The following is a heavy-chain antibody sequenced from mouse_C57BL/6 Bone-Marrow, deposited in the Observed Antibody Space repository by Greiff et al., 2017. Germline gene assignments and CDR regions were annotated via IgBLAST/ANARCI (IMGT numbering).Heavy chain of an antibody. CDR3: ARGGIYYDYHWYFDV. CDR1: GYTFTSYW. CDR2: IYPGSGST. D-gene: IGHD2-4*01. J-gene: IGHJ1*03. V-gene: IGHV1-55*01. Sequence: QVQLQQPGAELVKPGASVKMSCKASGYTFTSYWITWVKQRPGQGLEWIGDIYPGSGSTNYNEKFKSKATLTVDTSSSTAYMQLSSLTSEDSAVYYCARGGIYYDYHWYFDVWGTGTTVTVSS.